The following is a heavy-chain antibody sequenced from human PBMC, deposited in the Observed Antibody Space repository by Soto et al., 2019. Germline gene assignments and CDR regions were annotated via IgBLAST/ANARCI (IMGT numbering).Heavy chain of an antibody. Sequence: EVQLVESGGDLVQPGGSLRLSCAVSGFTFNRHWMSWVRQTPGKGLEWVASIKEDGSEKSYVDSVKGRFTISRDNAKNSLFLQMNSLTVEDTAVYYCVRTGWNPPDYWGQGTLVTVSS. J-gene: IGHJ4*02. CDR2: IKEDGSEK. V-gene: IGHV3-7*01. CDR3: VRTGWNPPDY. D-gene: IGHD1-1*01. CDR1: GFTFNRHW.